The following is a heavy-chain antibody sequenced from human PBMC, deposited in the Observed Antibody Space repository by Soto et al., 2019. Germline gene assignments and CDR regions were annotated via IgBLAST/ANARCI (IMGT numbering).Heavy chain of an antibody. V-gene: IGHV3-21*01. J-gene: IGHJ6*02. Sequence: PGGSLRLSCAASGFTFSSYSMNWVRQAPGKGLEWVSSISSSSSYIYYADSVKGRFTISRDNAKNSLYLQMNSLRAEDTAVYYCARVGVRGYCTNGVCYSYYYYYGMDVWGQGTTGTAP. CDR3: ARVGVRGYCTNGVCYSYYYYYGMDV. D-gene: IGHD2-8*01. CDR1: GFTFSSYS. CDR2: ISSSSSYI.